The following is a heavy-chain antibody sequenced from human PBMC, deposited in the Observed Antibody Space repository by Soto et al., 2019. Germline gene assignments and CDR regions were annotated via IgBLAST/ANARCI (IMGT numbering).Heavy chain of an antibody. V-gene: IGHV6-1*01. CDR2: TYYRSKWYN. CDR3: ARVGYCSGGSCYSLGHYYYMDV. D-gene: IGHD2-15*01. CDR1: GDSVSSSSAA. J-gene: IGHJ6*03. Sequence: PSQTLSLTCAISGDSVSSSSAAWNWIRQSPSRGLEWLGRTYYRSKWYNDYAVSVKSRITINPDTSKNQFSLQLNSVTPEDTAVYYCARVGYCSGGSCYSLGHYYYMDVWGKGTTVTVSS.